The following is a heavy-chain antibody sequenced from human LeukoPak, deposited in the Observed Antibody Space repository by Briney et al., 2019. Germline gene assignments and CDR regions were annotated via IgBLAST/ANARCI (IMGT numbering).Heavy chain of an antibody. V-gene: IGHV1-18*01. CDR2: ISAYNGNT. D-gene: IGHD5-18*01. Sequence: ASVKVSCKASGYTFTSYGISWVRQAPGQGLEWMGWISAYNGNTNYAQKLQGRVTMTTDTSTSTAYMELSSLRSEDTAVYYCAAEGYSYAGFNYYYGMDVWGQGTTVTVSS. J-gene: IGHJ6*02. CDR3: AAEGYSYAGFNYYYGMDV. CDR1: GYTFTSYG.